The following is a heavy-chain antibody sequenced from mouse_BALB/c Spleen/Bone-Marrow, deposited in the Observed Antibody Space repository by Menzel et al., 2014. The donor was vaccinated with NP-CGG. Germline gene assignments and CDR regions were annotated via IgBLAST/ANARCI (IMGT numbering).Heavy chain of an antibody. CDR1: GYTFTSYV. Sequence: VHVKQSGPELVKPGASVKMSCKASGYTFTSYVMHWVKQKPGQGLEWIGYINPYNDGTKYNEKFKGKATLTSDKSSSTAHMELSSLTSEDSAVYYCARYGFYAMDYWGQGTSVTVSS. V-gene: IGHV1-14*01. J-gene: IGHJ4*01. CDR2: INPYNDGT. CDR3: ARYGFYAMDY. D-gene: IGHD2-2*01.